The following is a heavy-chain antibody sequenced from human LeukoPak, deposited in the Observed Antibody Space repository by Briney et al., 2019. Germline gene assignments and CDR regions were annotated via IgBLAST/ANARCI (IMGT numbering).Heavy chain of an antibody. CDR3: AQNGYYFES. CDR1: GRSFCGYY. D-gene: IGHD3-22*01. V-gene: IGHV4-34*01. CDR2: INHSGTT. J-gene: IGHJ4*02. Sequence: SETLSLTCAVYGRSFCGYYWSWIRQPPGKGLEWIGEINHSGTTNYNPSLKSRVAISVDTSKNQFSLKLSFVTAADTAVYYCAQNGYYFESWDQGTLATVSS.